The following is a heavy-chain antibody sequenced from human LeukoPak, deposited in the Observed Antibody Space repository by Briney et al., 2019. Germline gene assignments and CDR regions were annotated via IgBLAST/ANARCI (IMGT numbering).Heavy chain of an antibody. J-gene: IGHJ4*02. CDR3: ARRSGAIDY. V-gene: IGHV4-34*01. CDR1: GGSFSGYY. Sequence: SETLSLTCAVYGGSFSGYYWTWIRQTPEEGLEWIGEINHSGSTNYNPSLKSRVTISVDTSKNQFSLKLSSVTAADTAVYYCARRSGAIDYWGQGTLVTVSS. D-gene: IGHD5-12*01. CDR2: INHSGST.